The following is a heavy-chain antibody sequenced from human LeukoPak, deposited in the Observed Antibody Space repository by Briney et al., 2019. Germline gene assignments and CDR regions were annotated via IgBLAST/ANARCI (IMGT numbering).Heavy chain of an antibody. CDR2: IIPIFGTA. J-gene: IGHJ6*03. Sequence: ASVKVSCKASGGTFSSYAISWVRQAPGQGLEWMGGIIPIFGTANYAQKFQGRVTITAGESTSTAYMELSSLRSEDTAVYYCASKSIAAPIPFYYYMDVWGKGTTVTVSS. D-gene: IGHD6-6*01. V-gene: IGHV1-69*13. CDR3: ASKSIAAPIPFYYYMDV. CDR1: GGTFSSYA.